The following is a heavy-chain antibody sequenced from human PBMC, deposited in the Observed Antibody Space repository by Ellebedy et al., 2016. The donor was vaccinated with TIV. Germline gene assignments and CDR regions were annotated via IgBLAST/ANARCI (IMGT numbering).Heavy chain of an antibody. CDR2: ISDSGSTT. D-gene: IGHD4/OR15-4a*01. CDR3: ARVLRATSGMDV. Sequence: GGSLRFSCAASGFTFSSYEMNWVRQAPGKGLEWVSYISDSGSTTYYADSVRGRFTISRDDAKNSLFLQTDSLRADDTAMYYCARVLRATSGMDVWGQGTTVIVS. V-gene: IGHV3-48*03. J-gene: IGHJ6*02. CDR1: GFTFSSYE.